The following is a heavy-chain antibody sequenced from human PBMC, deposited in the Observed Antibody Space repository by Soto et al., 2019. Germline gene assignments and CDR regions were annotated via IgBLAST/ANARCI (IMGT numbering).Heavy chain of an antibody. V-gene: IGHV1-18*04. Sequence: ASVKVSCKASGYTFTSYGISWVRQAPGQGLEWMGWISAYNGNTNYAQKLQGRVTMTTDTSTSTAYMELRSLRSDDTAVYYCARGLTTVSPVDSFDIWGQVTMFTVS. CDR3: ARGLTTVSPVDSFDI. CDR2: ISAYNGNT. CDR1: GYTFTSYG. J-gene: IGHJ3*02. D-gene: IGHD4-17*01.